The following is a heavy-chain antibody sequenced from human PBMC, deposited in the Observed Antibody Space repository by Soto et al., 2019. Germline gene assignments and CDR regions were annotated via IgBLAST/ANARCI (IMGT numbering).Heavy chain of an antibody. CDR3: ARGPRTIFGVVFGGPGVVNY. CDR2: INAGNGNT. Sequence: QVQLVQSGAEVKKPGASVKVSCKASGYTFTSYAMHWVRQAPGQRLEWMGWINAGNGNTKYSQKFQGRVTITRDTSASTAYMELSSLRSEDTAVYYCARGPRTIFGVVFGGPGVVNYWGQGPLVTVSS. V-gene: IGHV1-3*01. D-gene: IGHD3-3*01. CDR1: GYTFTSYA. J-gene: IGHJ4*02.